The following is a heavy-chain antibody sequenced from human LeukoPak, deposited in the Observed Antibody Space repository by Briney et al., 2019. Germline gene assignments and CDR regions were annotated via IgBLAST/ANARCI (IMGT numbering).Heavy chain of an antibody. Sequence: GASVKVSCKASGYTFTGYYMHWVRQAPGQGLEWMGGIIPIFGTANYAQKFQGRVTITADKSTSTAYMELSSLRSEDTAVYYCARGRELLDDAFDIWGQGTMVTVSS. CDR2: IIPIFGTA. CDR3: ARGRELLDDAFDI. V-gene: IGHV1-69*06. D-gene: IGHD2-21*01. CDR1: GYTFTGYY. J-gene: IGHJ3*02.